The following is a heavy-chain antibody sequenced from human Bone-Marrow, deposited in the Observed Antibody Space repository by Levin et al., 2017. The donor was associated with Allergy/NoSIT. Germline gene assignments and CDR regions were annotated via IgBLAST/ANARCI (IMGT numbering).Heavy chain of an antibody. V-gene: IGHV1-3*04. CDR3: ARGWGGPNWLDP. CDR1: GYTFNTYA. CDR2: INTANGNT. J-gene: IGHJ5*02. Sequence: ASVKVSCKASGYTFNTYAIQWLRQAPGQRLEWMGWINTANGNTKYSQKFQGRVTITRDTSASTAYMELSSLRSEDTAVYFCARGWGGPNWLDPWGQGTLVTVSS. D-gene: IGHD2-15*01.